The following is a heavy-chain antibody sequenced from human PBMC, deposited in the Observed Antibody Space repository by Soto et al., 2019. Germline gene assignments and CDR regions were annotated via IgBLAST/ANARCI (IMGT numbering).Heavy chain of an antibody. J-gene: IGHJ4*02. CDR1: GFTFSRYA. D-gene: IGHD5-12*01. Sequence: EVQLVESGGGLVQPGGSLRLSCAASGFTFSRYAMHWVRQAPGKGLEYVSPISSKGGSTYYANSVKGRFTISRDNAKNTLYLQMGSLRPEDTAVYYCARGGRGYEFDYWGQGTLVTVSS. CDR2: ISSKGGST. CDR3: ARGGRGYEFDY. V-gene: IGHV3-64*01.